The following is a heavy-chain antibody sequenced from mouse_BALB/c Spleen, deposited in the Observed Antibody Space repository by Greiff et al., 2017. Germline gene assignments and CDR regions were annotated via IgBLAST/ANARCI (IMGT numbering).Heavy chain of an antibody. V-gene: IGHV14-3*02. CDR3: ARSIYYGNSD. J-gene: IGHJ3*01. CDR1: GFNIKDTY. Sequence: VQLQQSGAELVKPGASVKLSCTASGFNIKDTYMHWVKQRPEQGLEWIGRIDPANGNTKYDPKFQGKATITADTSSNTAYLQLSSLTSEDTAVYYCARSIYYGNSDWGQGTLVTVSA. CDR2: IDPANGNT. D-gene: IGHD2-1*01.